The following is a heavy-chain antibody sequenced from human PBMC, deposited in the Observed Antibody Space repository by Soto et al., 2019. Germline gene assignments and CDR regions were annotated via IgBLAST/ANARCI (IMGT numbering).Heavy chain of an antibody. Sequence: GGSLRLSCAASGFSFTNALINWVRQAPGKGLEWVSGISWNSGSIGYADSVKGRFTISRDNAKNSLYLQMNSLRAEDTALYYCAKDIEGYCSGGSCYQYAFDIWGQGTMVTVSS. J-gene: IGHJ3*02. CDR3: AKDIEGYCSGGSCYQYAFDI. CDR1: GFSFTNAL. V-gene: IGHV3-9*01. D-gene: IGHD2-15*01. CDR2: ISWNSGSI.